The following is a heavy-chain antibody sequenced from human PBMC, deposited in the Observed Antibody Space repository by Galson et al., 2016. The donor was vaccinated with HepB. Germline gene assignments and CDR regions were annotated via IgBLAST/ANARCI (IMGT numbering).Heavy chain of an antibody. CDR3: VRDSLTLRPRYYYYGMDV. V-gene: IGHV4-39*07. D-gene: IGHD6-6*01. Sequence: SETLSLTCTVSDGSITSSNYYWGWIRQPPGKGLEWIGSIYHSGTTYYNPSLKSRVTISVDTSENQFSLKVSSVTAADTAVYYCVRDSLTLRPRYYYYGMDVWGQGTTVTVSS. CDR2: IYHSGTT. CDR1: DGSITSSNYY. J-gene: IGHJ6*02.